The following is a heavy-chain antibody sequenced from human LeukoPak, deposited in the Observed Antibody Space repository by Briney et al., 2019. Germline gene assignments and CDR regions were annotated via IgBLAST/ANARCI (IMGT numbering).Heavy chain of an antibody. D-gene: IGHD6-13*01. CDR3: ARGRVSTHGMDV. V-gene: IGHV1-8*01. CDR1: GYILADYG. Sequence: AAVKVACKGCGYILADYGVNWLKPATGELLDWIGWSNPNSGRTGLAHKFQGRLTMSAEPSISTGYMELSSLTSDDTAVYYCARGRVSTHGMDVWGQGATVTVSS. CDR2: SNPNSGRT. J-gene: IGHJ6*02.